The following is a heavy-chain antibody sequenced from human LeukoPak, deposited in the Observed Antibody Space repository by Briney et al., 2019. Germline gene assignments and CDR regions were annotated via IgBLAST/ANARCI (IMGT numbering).Heavy chain of an antibody. CDR2: IYYSGSA. V-gene: IGHV4-59*01. Sequence: SETLSLTCTVSGGSISGYYWSWIRQPPGKGLEWIGYIYYSGSAKYNPSLKSRVTISVDTSKNQFSLKLSSVTAADTAVYYCAREALAIDYWGQGTLVTVSS. CDR1: GGSISGYY. J-gene: IGHJ4*02. CDR3: AREALAIDY. D-gene: IGHD6-13*01.